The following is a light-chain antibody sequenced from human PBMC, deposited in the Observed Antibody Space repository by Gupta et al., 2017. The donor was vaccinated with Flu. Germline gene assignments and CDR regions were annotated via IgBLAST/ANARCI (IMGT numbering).Light chain of an antibody. CDR1: QSVLYSSNNKNY. CDR2: WAS. CDR3: QQYYSTPPRT. V-gene: IGKV4-1*01. J-gene: IGKJ1*01. Sequence: LGERATINCKSSQSVLYSSNNKNYLAWYKQKPGQPPKLLIYWASTRESGVPDRFSGSGSGTDFTLTISSLQAEDVAVYYCQQYYSTPPRTFGQGTKVEIK.